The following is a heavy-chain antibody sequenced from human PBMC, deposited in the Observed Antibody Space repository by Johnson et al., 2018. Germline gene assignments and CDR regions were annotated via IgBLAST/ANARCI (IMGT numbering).Heavy chain of an antibody. Sequence: QLVESGGGVVQPGRSLRLSCVASGFTFSDFGMHWVRQAPGKGLEWVSVISYDGSNKYYAESVEGRFTVSRDNSKNTLYLQMNSPRTEDTAVYYCASAPGIFGLWDWGRGTMVTVSS. CDR2: ISYDGSNK. CDR1: GFTFSDFG. V-gene: IGHV3-30*03. J-gene: IGHJ3*01. D-gene: IGHD3/OR15-3a*01. CDR3: ASAPGIFGLWD.